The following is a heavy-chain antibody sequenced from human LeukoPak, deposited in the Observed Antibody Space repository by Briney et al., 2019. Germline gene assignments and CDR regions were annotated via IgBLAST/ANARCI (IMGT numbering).Heavy chain of an antibody. V-gene: IGHV1-69*13. CDR2: IMPIFGTA. CDR3: ARVSLGNEPGSPQNYYYYGMDV. J-gene: IGHJ6*02. CDR1: GGTFSSYA. Sequence: SVKVSCKASGGTFSSYAISWVRQAPGQGLEWMGGIMPIFGTANYAQKFQGRVTITADESTSTAYMELSSLRSEDTAVYYCARVSLGNEPGSPQNYYYYGMDVWGQGTAVTVSS.